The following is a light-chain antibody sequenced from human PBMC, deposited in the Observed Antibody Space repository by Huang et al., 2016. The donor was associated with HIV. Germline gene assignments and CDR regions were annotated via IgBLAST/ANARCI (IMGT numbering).Light chain of an antibody. CDR3: QQYNNWPPGT. J-gene: IGKJ1*01. Sequence: EIVMTQSPATLSVSPGERATLSCRASQSVSTNLAWYQQKPGQAPRLLIYGAFTRATGVPARFSVSGSGTEFTLTINSLQSEDFAVYYCQQYNNWPPGTFGQGTKVEIK. CDR2: GAF. V-gene: IGKV3-15*01. CDR1: QSVSTN.